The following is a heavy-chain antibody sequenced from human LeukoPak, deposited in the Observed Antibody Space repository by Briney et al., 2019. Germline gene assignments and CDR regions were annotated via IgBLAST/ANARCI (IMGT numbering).Heavy chain of an antibody. D-gene: IGHD6-6*01. CDR1: GYTFTNYG. CDR2: ISAYNGNK. J-gene: IGHJ3*02. Sequence: ASVKVSCKASGYTFTNYGISWVRQAPGQGLDWMGWISAYNGNKVYAQELQGRVTMTTDTSTSTAYMELRSLRSDDMAVYYCARDRWSSSSSEGALDIWGQGTMVTVSS. V-gene: IGHV1-18*03. CDR3: ARDRWSSSSSEGALDI.